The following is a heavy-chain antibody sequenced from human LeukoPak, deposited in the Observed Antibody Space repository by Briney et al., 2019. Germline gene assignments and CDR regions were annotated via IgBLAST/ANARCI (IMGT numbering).Heavy chain of an antibody. CDR2: IYHSGST. CDR3: GRETIAATGTSVFFDY. D-gene: IGHD6-13*01. Sequence: SETLSLTCAVSGGSISSGGYSWSWIRQPPGKGLEWIGYIYHSGSTYYNPSLKSRVTISVDTSKNQFSLKLTSITAADTAIYYCGRETIAATGTSVFFDYWGQGTLVTVSS. CDR1: GGSISSGGYS. V-gene: IGHV4-30-2*01. J-gene: IGHJ4*02.